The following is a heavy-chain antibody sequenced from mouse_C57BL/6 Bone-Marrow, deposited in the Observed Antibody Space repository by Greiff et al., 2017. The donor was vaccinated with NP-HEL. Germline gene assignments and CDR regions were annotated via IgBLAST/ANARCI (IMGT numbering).Heavy chain of an antibody. J-gene: IGHJ2*01. CDR2: IDPEDGDT. D-gene: IGHD1-1*02. V-gene: IGHV14-1*01. CDR3: TSPRHYQNFDY. CDR1: GFNIKDYY. Sequence: EVQLQQSGAELVRPGASVKLSCTASGFNIKDYYMHWVKQRPEQGLEWIGRIDPEDGDTEYAPKFQGKATMTVDTPSNTAYLQLSSLTSEDTAVYSATSPRHYQNFDYWGQGTTLTVSS.